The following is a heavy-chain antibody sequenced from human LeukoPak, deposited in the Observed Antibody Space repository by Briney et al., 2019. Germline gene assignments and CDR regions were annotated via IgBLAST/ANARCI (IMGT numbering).Heavy chain of an antibody. D-gene: IGHD4-17*01. J-gene: IGHJ6*03. Sequence: GGSLRLSCAASGFTFSSYWMSWVRQAPGKGLEWAANIKQDGSEKYYVDSVKGRFTISRDNAKNSLYLQMNSLRAEDTAVYYCARDADYGDYEALYYYYYYMDVWGKGTTVTVSS. V-gene: IGHV3-7*01. CDR2: IKQDGSEK. CDR3: ARDADYGDYEALYYYYYYMDV. CDR1: GFTFSSYW.